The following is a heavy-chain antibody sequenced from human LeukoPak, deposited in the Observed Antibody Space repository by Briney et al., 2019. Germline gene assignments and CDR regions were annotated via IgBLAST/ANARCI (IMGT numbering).Heavy chain of an antibody. Sequence: GGSLRLSCAASGFTFSSYGMHWVRQAPGKGLEWVAFIRYDGSNKYYADSVKGRFTISRDNSKNTLYLQMNSLRAEDTAVYYCARVGVGDGYKIFYNYFDYWGQGTLVTVSS. V-gene: IGHV3-30*02. CDR1: GFTFSSYG. CDR3: ARVGVGDGYKIFYNYFDY. CDR2: IRYDGSNK. D-gene: IGHD5-24*01. J-gene: IGHJ4*02.